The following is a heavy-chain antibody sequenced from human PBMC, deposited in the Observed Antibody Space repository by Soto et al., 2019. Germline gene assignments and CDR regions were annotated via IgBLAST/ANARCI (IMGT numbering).Heavy chain of an antibody. V-gene: IGHV4-34*01. CDR1: GGSFSGYY. D-gene: IGHD3-10*01. CDR3: ARQRITMVRGVPFYYYGMDV. Sequence: PSETLSLTCAVYGGSFSGYYWSWIRQPPGKGLEWIGEINHSGSTNYNPSPKSRVTISVDTSKNQFSLKLSSVTAADTAVYYCARQRITMVRGVPFYYYGMDVWGQGTTVTV. J-gene: IGHJ6*02. CDR2: INHSGST.